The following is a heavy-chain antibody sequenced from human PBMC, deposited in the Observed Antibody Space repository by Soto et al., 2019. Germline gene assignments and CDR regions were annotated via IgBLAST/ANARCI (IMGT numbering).Heavy chain of an antibody. CDR1: GFTFGDYA. CDR2: IRSKAYGGTT. D-gene: IGHD3-22*01. CDR3: TRPGPDDSSGYYYYYYGMDV. Sequence: GGSLRLSCTASGFTFGDYAMSWVRQAPGKGLEWVGFIRSKAYGGTTEYAASVKGRFTISRDDSKSIAYLQMNSLKTEDTVVYYCTRPGPDDSSGYYYYYYGMDVWGQGTTVTVSS. V-gene: IGHV3-49*04. J-gene: IGHJ6*02.